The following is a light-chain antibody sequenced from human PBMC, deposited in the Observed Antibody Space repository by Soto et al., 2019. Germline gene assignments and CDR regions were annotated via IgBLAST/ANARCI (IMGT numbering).Light chain of an antibody. J-gene: IGKJ2*01. CDR1: QSVSNN. Sequence: EIVMTHSPATLSVSPGERATLSCRASQSVSNNLAWYQQKPGQAPRLLIYGASTRATAIPARFSGSGSGTEFTLTISSLQSEDFAVYFCLQYDTWPYTFGQGTKLEIK. CDR3: LQYDTWPYT. V-gene: IGKV3-15*01. CDR2: GAS.